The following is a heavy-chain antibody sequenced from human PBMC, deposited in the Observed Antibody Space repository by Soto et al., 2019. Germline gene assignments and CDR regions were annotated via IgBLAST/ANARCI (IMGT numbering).Heavy chain of an antibody. V-gene: IGHV3-20*04. Sequence: TGGSLRLSCAASGFTFDDYGMNWVHQAPGKGLEWVSGINRNGGSLGYAESVKGRFTISRDNAKNSLYLQMNSLRAEDTAVYYCARDLNLGSFDYWGQGTLVTVSS. CDR3: ARDLNLGSFDY. J-gene: IGHJ4*02. CDR2: INRNGGSL. CDR1: GFTFDDYG.